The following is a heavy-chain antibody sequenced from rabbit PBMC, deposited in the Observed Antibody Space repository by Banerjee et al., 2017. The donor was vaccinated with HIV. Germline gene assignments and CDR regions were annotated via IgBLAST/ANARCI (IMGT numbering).Heavy chain of an antibody. CDR1: GFTLSSYW. CDR2: IYTGSGIT. CDR3: AREADYAAQFSL. J-gene: IGHJ4*01. Sequence: QEQLEESGGGLVKPEGSLTLTCTASGFTLSSYWMCWVRQAPGKGLEWIGCIYTGSGITYYASWVNGRFTISTSTSLNTVDLKMTSLTAADTATYFCAREADYAAQFSLWGPGTLVTVS. V-gene: IGHV1S43*01. D-gene: IGHD4-2*01.